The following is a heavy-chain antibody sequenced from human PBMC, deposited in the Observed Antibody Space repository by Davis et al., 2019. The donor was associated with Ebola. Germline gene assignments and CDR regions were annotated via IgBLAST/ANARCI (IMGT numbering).Heavy chain of an antibody. CDR1: GFTFSDYY. J-gene: IGHJ2*01. CDR3: ARSPPIVVVPAATWIQLWLEGYFDL. V-gene: IGHV3-11*06. Sequence: GGSLRLSCAASGFTFSDYYMSWIRQAPGKGLEWVSYISSSSSYTNYADSVKGRFTISRDNAKNSLYLQMNSLRAEDTAVYYCARSPPIVVVPAATWIQLWLEGYFDLWGRGTLVTVSS. CDR2: ISSSSSYT. D-gene: IGHD2-2*01.